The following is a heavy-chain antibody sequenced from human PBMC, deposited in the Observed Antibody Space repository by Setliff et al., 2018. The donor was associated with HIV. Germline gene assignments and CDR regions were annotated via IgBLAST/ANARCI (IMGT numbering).Heavy chain of an antibody. D-gene: IGHD3-9*01. CDR1: GGSISSSDSY. CDR2: IYYSGSA. Sequence: SETLSLTCTVSGGSISSSDSYWGWIRQSPGKGLEWIGSIYYSGSAYYSPSLKSRVTISVDTSKNQFSLRLTSVTAADTAVYYCARHGAYYDILTYYYPRYYFDYWGQGTLVTVSS. J-gene: IGHJ4*02. V-gene: IGHV4-39*01. CDR3: ARHGAYYDILTYYYPRYYFDY.